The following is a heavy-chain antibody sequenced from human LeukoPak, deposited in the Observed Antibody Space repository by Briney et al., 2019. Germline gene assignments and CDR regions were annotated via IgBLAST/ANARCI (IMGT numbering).Heavy chain of an antibody. D-gene: IGHD3-3*01. CDR1: GFTFSNYA. J-gene: IGHJ4*02. CDR2: IRGSGVGT. V-gene: IGHV3-23*01. Sequence: GGSLRLSCVGSGFTFSNYAMSWVRQAPGKGLEWVSGIRGSGVGTNYADSVKGRFTISRDNSKNTLYLQMNSLRAEDTAVYYCAKDYYDFWSGLYYFDYWGQGTLVTVSS. CDR3: AKDYYDFWSGLYYFDY.